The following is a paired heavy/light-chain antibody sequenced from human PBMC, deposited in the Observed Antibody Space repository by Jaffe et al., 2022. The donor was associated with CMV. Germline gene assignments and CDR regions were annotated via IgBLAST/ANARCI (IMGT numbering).Light chain of an antibody. CDR2: GNS. CDR1: SFNIGAGYD. CDR3: HSYDTSLSGSMV. J-gene: IGLJ3*02. V-gene: IGLV1-40*01. Sequence: QSVLTQPPSVSGAPGQRVTISCTGSSFNIGAGYDVHWYQRLPGTAPKLLIYGNSNRPSGVPDRFSASKSGTSASLVITGLQAADEADYYCHSYDTSLSGSMVFGGGTKLTVL.
Heavy chain of an antibody. J-gene: IGHJ4*02. D-gene: IGHD3-16*01. CDR1: GGSISDYY. V-gene: IGHV4-59*01. CDR2: MYYSGNA. CDR3: ARGRRITFGGVLTPYYFDY. Sequence: QVQLQESGPGLTKPSETLSLTCSVSGGSISDYYWIWIRQSPGKGLEWIGYMYYSGNANYNPSLKSRATIAVDRSKNQFSLKLSAVTAADTALYYCARGRRITFGGVLTPYYFDYWGQGTLVTVSS.